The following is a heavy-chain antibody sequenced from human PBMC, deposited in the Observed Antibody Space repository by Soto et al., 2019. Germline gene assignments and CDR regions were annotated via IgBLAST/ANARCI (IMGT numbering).Heavy chain of an antibody. V-gene: IGHV3-23*01. J-gene: IGHJ4*02. CDR2: ISGSGGST. D-gene: IGHD6-6*01. CDR3: EKGSCALYCRSSISPDY. CDR1: GLTFSSYA. Sequence: GGSLGLSLAASGLTFSSYAMSWVRPTPGKGLEWVSAISGSGGSTYYADSVKARFTISRDTSKNTLYLHMNSLRAAYTSVYYCEKGSCALYCRSSISPDYWGQGTLVTVSS.